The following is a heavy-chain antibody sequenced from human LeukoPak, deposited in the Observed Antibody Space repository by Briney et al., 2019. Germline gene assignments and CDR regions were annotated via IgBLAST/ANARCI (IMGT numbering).Heavy chain of an antibody. Sequence: GGCLRLSCAASGYTFSSYGMHWVRQAPGKGLEWVSSISGSGSSTYYADSVKGRFTISRDNSKNTLYLQMNSLRAEDTAVYYCARRSFRTGTTGFDYWGQGTLVTVSS. CDR2: ISGSGSST. CDR3: ARRSFRTGTTGFDY. V-gene: IGHV3-23*01. J-gene: IGHJ4*02. CDR1: GYTFSSYG. D-gene: IGHD1-7*01.